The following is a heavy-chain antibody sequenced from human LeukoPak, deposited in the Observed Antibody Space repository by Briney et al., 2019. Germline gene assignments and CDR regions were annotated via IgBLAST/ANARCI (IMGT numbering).Heavy chain of an antibody. CDR3: ARVRPYYYYGMDV. V-gene: IGHV4-59*12. J-gene: IGHJ6*02. CDR1: GGSISSYY. CDR2: IYYSGST. Sequence: KPSETLSLTCTVSGGSISSYYWSWIRQPPGKGLEWIGYIYYSGSTNYNPSLKSRVTISVDRSKNQFSLKLSSVTAADTAVYYCARVRPYYYYGMDVWGQGTTVTVSS.